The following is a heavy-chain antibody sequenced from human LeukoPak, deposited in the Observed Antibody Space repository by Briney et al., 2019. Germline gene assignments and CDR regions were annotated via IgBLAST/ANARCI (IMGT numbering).Heavy chain of an antibody. CDR2: ISSSSSYI. V-gene: IGHV3-21*01. CDR1: GFTFSGYS. Sequence: GGSLRLSCAASGFTFSGYSMNWVRQAPGKGLEWVSSISSSSSYIYYEDSVKGRFTISRDNAKNSLYLQMNSLRAEDTAVYYCARDPYGYSYGIYYYYYMDVWGKGTTVTVSS. D-gene: IGHD5-18*01. J-gene: IGHJ6*03. CDR3: ARDPYGYSYGIYYYYYMDV.